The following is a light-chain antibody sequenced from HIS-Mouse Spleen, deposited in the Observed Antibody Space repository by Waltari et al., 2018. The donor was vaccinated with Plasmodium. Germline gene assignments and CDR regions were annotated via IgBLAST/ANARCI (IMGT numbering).Light chain of an antibody. Sequence: DIQMTQSPSSMSASVGDRVTITCRASQSISSYLNWYQQKPGKAPKLLIYAASSLQSGVPSRFSGSGSGTDFTFTISSLQPEDFATYYCQQSYSTWTFGQGTKVEIK. CDR2: AAS. CDR1: QSISSY. J-gene: IGKJ1*01. CDR3: QQSYSTWT. V-gene: IGKV1-39*01.